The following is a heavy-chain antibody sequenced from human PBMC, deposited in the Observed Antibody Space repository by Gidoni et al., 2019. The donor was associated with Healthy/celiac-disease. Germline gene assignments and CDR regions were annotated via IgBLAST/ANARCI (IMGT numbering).Heavy chain of an antibody. CDR1: GGSTSSSSYH. V-gene: IGHV4-39*01. J-gene: IGHJ5*02. CDR2: IYYSGST. CDR3: ARPDYGDPNWFDP. D-gene: IGHD4-17*01. Sequence: QLQLQESGPGLVKPSETLSLTCPVPGGSTSSSSYHWGWIRQPPGKGLEWIGSIYYSGSTYYNPSLKSRVTISVDTSKNQFSLKLSSVTAADTAVYYCARPDYGDPNWFDPWGQGTLVTVSS.